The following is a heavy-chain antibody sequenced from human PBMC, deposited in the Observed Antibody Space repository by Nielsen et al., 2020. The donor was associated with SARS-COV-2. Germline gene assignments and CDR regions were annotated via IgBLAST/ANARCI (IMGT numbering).Heavy chain of an antibody. J-gene: IGHJ5*02. V-gene: IGHV1-3*01. D-gene: IGHD2-2*01. CDR3: AASCSSTSCDWFDP. CDR2: INAGNGNT. CDR1: GYTFTSYA. Sequence: ASVKVSCKASGYTFTSYAMHWVRQAPGQRLEWMGWINAGNGNTKYSQKFQGRVTMTEDTSTDTAYMELSSLRSEDTAVYYCAASCSSTSCDWFDPWGQGTLVTVSS.